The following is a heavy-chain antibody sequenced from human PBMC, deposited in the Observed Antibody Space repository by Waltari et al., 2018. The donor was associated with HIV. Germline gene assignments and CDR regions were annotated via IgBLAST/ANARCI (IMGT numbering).Heavy chain of an antibody. CDR3: ARITIFGVVNDYGMDV. V-gene: IGHV3-7*01. Sequence: EVHLVESGGGLVQHAGSLRLSCAASGCTFSSSWMSWVRQAPGKGLEWVANIKQDGSEKYYVDSVKGRFTISRDNAKNSLYLQMNSLRAEDTAVYYCARITIFGVVNDYGMDVWGQGTTVTVSS. CDR2: IKQDGSEK. CDR1: GCTFSSSW. J-gene: IGHJ6*02. D-gene: IGHD3-3*01.